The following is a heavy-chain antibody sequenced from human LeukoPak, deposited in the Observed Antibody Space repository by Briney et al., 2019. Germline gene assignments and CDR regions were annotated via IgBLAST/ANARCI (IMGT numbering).Heavy chain of an antibody. CDR2: ISSSSSTI. V-gene: IGHV3-48*04. D-gene: IGHD6-6*01. Sequence: PGGSLRLSCAASGFTFSSYSMNWVRQAPGKGLEWVSYISSSSSTIYYADSVKGRFTISRDNAENSLYLQMNSLRAEDTAVYYCARLYSSSSGLAPSYWGQGTLVTVSS. J-gene: IGHJ4*02. CDR3: ARLYSSSSGLAPSY. CDR1: GFTFSSYS.